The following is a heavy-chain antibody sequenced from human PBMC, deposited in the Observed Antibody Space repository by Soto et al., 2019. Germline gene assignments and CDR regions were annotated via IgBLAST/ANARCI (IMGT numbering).Heavy chain of an antibody. CDR3: AREASLGELYTFDY. V-gene: IGHV4-59*01. J-gene: IGHJ4*02. CDR2: IYYSGST. Sequence: PSETLSLTCTVSGGSISSYYWSWIRQPPGKGLEWIGYIYYSGSTNYNPSLKSRVTISVDTSKNQFSLKLSSVTAADTAVYYCAREASLGELYTFDYWGQGTLVTVSS. CDR1: GGSISSYY. D-gene: IGHD3-16*01.